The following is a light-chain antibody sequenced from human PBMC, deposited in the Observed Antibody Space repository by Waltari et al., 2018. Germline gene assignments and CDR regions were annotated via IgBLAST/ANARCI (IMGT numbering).Light chain of an antibody. CDR2: DAS. Sequence: EVVMTQSPDTLSVSPGGRATLSCRASQSIATNLAWYQQRRGQAPRLLIFDASPRATAISGWFSGSGSGTEFTLTISSLQSDDSAVYYCQQYNRWPPITFGQGTRLEIK. CDR1: QSIATN. V-gene: IGKV3-15*01. CDR3: QQYNRWPPIT. J-gene: IGKJ5*01.